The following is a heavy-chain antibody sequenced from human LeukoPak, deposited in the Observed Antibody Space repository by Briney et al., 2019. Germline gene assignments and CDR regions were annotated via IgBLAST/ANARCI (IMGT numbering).Heavy chain of an antibody. CDR2: IYYSGST. D-gene: IGHD6-13*01. V-gene: IGHV4-59*01. J-gene: IGHJ4*02. CDR1: GGSISNYY. Sequence: SETLSLTCTVSGGSISNYYWSWIRQPPGKGLEWIGYIYYSGSTNYNPSLKSRVTISVDTSKNQFSLKLTSVTAAGTAVYYCARVGRGAAAGFDYWGLGTLVTVSS. CDR3: ARVGRGAAAGFDY.